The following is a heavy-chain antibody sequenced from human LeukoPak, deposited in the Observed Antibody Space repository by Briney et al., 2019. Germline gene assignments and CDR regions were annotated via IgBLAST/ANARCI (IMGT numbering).Heavy chain of an antibody. V-gene: IGHV3-23*01. J-gene: IGHJ6*03. Sequence: PGGSLRLSCAASGFTFSCYAMSWVRQAPGEGLEWVSAISGSGGSTYYADSVKGRFTISRDNSKNTLYLQMNSLRAEDTAVYYCAKLTTVTDYYYYYMDVWGKGTTVTVSS. CDR2: ISGSGGST. CDR3: AKLTTVTDYYYYYMDV. D-gene: IGHD4-11*01. CDR1: GFTFSCYA.